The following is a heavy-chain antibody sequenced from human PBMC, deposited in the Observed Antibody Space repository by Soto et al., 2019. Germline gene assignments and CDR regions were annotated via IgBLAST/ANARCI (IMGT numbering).Heavy chain of an antibody. D-gene: IGHD6-13*01. CDR1: GGSISSSSYY. J-gene: IGHJ3*02. V-gene: IGHV4-39*01. CDR2: IYYSGST. CDR3: ARQAHSSSWYDAFDI. Sequence: SDTLSLTCTVSGGSISSSSYYWGWIRQPPGKGLEWIGSIYYSGSTYYNPSLKSRVTISVDTSKNQFSLKLSSVTAADTAVYYCARQAHSSSWYDAFDIWGQGTMVTVSS.